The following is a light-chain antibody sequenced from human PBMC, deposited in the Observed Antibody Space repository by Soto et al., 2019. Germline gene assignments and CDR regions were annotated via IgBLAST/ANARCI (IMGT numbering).Light chain of an antibody. CDR3: QQYGSSRFT. CDR2: GAS. CDR1: QSVSSSY. V-gene: IGKV3-20*01. J-gene: IGKJ4*01. Sequence: EIVLTQSPGTLSLSPGERATLSCRASQSVSSSYLAWYQQKPGQAPRLLIYGASSRATGIPGRFSGSGSGNELPLPLRRLEPEDFAVYYCQQYGSSRFTFGGGTKVDIK.